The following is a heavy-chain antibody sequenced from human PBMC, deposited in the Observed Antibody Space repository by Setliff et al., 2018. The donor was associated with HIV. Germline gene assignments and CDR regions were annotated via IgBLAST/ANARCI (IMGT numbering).Heavy chain of an antibody. CDR3: ARDSLWFGGNWFDP. D-gene: IGHD3-10*01. V-gene: IGHV3-21*04. CDR1: GFTFSSSS. CDR2: ITSSSNYI. J-gene: IGHJ5*02. Sequence: PGGSLRLSCAASGFTFSSSSMNWVRQAPGKGLEWVSSITSSSNYIYYADSVKGRFTISRDNAKNSLYLQMNSLRAEDTAVYYCARDSLWFGGNWFDPWGQGTLVTV.